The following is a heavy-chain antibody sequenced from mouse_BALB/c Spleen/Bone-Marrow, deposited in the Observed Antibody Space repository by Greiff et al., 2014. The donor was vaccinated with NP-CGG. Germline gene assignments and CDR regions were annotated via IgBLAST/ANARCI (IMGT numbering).Heavy chain of an antibody. CDR3: ARGAAYGYYLGLAY. Sequence: EVQGVESGPELVKPGASVKISCKASGYTFTDYNMHWVKQSHGKSLEWIGYIHPYNGGTVYKQKFKSKATLTVDNSSSTANMELRSLTSEDSAVYYCARGAAYGYYLGLAYWGQGTLVTVSA. CDR2: IHPYNGGT. V-gene: IGHV1S29*02. CDR1: GYTFTDYN. J-gene: IGHJ3*01. D-gene: IGHD2-3*01.